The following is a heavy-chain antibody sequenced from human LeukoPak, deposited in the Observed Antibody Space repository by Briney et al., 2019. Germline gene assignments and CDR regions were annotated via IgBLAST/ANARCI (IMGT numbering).Heavy chain of an antibody. J-gene: IGHJ6*03. D-gene: IGHD3-9*01. CDR1: EFTFNTYS. CDR2: ISSSTTLI. Sequence: GGSLRLSCAASEFTFNTYSMNWVRQAPGKGLEWVSYISSSTTLIKYADSVRGRFTISRDNAQNSLYLQMNSLRAEDTAVYYCARATYDILTGYDLYYYYMDVWGKGTTVTVSS. CDR3: ARATYDILTGYDLYYYYMDV. V-gene: IGHV3-48*01.